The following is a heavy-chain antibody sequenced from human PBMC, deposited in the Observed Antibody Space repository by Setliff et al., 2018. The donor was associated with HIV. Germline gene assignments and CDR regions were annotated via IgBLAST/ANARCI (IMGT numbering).Heavy chain of an antibody. J-gene: IGHJ3*02. V-gene: IGHV1-3*01. D-gene: IGHD2-2*01. CDR3: ARGPDARTGESAFDI. CDR2: INAGTGDI. Sequence: ASVKVSCKGSGYAFVTYAMHWVRQAPGQGLEWMGWINAGTGDIEYSQKFQGRVTITRDRSANTVYMELIRLTSADTAVYYCARGPDARTGESAFDIWGQGTTVTVSS. CDR1: GYAFVTYA.